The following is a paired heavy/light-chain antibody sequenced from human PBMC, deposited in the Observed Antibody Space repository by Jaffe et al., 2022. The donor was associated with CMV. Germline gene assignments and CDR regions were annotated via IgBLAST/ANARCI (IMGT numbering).Light chain of an antibody. J-gene: IGLJ2*01. CDR3: QSYDYNDVI. V-gene: IGLV6-57*04. Sequence: FMLTQPHSVSESPEKTVTISCTRSSGNIANSYVQWYQQRPGSAPTTMIYEDNRRPSGVPERFSGSIDRSSNSASLTISGLKAEDEADYYCQSYDYNDVIFGGGTTLTVL. CDR2: EDN. CDR1: SGNIANSY.
Heavy chain of an antibody. D-gene: IGHD4-17*01. CDR3: ARVTTVTPVWFDP. CDR1: GFTLSDFY. Sequence: QVQLVESGGGLVKPGGSLRLSCAASGFTLSDFYMGWIRQAPGKGLEWVSHISSSGSRIYYGDSVKGRFIISRDNARNSLYLQMHSLRADDAAVYYCARVTTVTPVWFDPWGQGTLVTVSS. J-gene: IGHJ5*02. CDR2: ISSSGSRI. V-gene: IGHV3-11*01.